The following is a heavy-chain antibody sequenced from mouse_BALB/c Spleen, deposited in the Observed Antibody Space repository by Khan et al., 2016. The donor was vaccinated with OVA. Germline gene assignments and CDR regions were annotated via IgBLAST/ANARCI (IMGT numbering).Heavy chain of an antibody. CDR1: GYTFTSYW. D-gene: IGHD1-1*01. J-gene: IGHJ2*01. Sequence: QVQLQQSGAELVKAGASVKMSCKASGYTFTSYWIHWVKQRLGQGLEWFAETNPTNGRTYYNEKFKSKATLTVDKSSNTAYILLSGPTFEDSAVYYCARIKKIVATYFDYWGQGTTLTVSS. CDR3: ARIKKIVATYFDY. V-gene: IGHV1S81*02. CDR2: TNPTNGRT.